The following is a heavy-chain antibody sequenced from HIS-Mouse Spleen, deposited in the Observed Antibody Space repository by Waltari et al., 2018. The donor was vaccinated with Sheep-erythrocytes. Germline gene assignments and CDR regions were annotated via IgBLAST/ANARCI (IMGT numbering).Heavy chain of an antibody. CDR3: ARAVAGTPDAFDI. D-gene: IGHD1-7*01. CDR1: GFTFSSYW. CDR2: IKQDGSEK. V-gene: IGHV3-7*01. Sequence: EVQLVESGGGLVQPGGSLRLSCSASGFTFSSYWMGWVRRAPGKGREWVANIKQDGSEKYYVDSVKGRFTISRDNAKNSLYLQMNSLRAEDTAVYYCARAVAGTPDAFDIWGQGTMVTVSS. J-gene: IGHJ3*02.